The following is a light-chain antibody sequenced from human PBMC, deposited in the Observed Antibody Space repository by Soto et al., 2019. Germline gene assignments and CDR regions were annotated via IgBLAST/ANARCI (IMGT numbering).Light chain of an antibody. J-gene: IGLJ3*02. CDR3: QTWVTGPPWV. CDR2: EVS. Sequence: QSALTQPPSASGSPGQSVTISCTGTSSDVGGYNYVSWYQQHPGKAPKLMIYEVSKRPSGVPDRFSGSKSGNTASLTVSGLQAEDEADYYCQTWVTGPPWVFGGGTKVTVL. V-gene: IGLV2-8*01. CDR1: SSDVGGYNY.